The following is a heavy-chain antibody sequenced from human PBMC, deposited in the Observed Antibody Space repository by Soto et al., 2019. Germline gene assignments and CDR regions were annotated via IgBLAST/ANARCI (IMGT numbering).Heavy chain of an antibody. CDR1: GGSFSGYY. Sequence: PSETLSLTCAVYGGSFSGYYWSWIRQPPGKGLEWIGEINHSGSTNYNPSLKSRVTISVDTSKNQFSLKLSSVTAADTAVYYCAREVRYKRSLDYWGQGTLVTVAS. CDR3: AREVRYKRSLDY. CDR2: INHSGST. D-gene: IGHD1-1*01. J-gene: IGHJ4*02. V-gene: IGHV4-34*01.